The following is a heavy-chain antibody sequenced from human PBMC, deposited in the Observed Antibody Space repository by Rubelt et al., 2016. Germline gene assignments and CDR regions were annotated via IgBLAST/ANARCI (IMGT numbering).Heavy chain of an antibody. CDR2: INHSGST. Sequence: QVQLQQWGAGLLKPSETLSLTCAVYGGSFSGYYWSWIRQPPGKGLEWIGEINHSGSTNYNPSLKSRVTISVDPSKNQCSLRLSSVTAADSAVYYCARGKEGLGVTMMDYWGQGTLVTVSS. D-gene: IGHD3-22*01. V-gene: IGHV4-34*01. CDR3: ARGKEGLGVTMMDY. CDR1: GGSFSGYY. J-gene: IGHJ4*02.